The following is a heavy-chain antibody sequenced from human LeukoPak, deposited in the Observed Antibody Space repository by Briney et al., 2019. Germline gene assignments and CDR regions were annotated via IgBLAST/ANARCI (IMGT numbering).Heavy chain of an antibody. V-gene: IGHV3-23*01. J-gene: IGHJ3*02. CDR3: AKVDGRLGAFDI. CDR1: GFTFSSYA. D-gene: IGHD5-24*01. Sequence: GVSLRLSCAASGFTFSSYAMSWVRQAPGKGLEWVSAISGSGGSTYYADSVKGRFTISRDNSKNTLYLQMNSLRAEDTAVYYCAKVDGRLGAFDIWGQGTMVTVSS. CDR2: ISGSGGST.